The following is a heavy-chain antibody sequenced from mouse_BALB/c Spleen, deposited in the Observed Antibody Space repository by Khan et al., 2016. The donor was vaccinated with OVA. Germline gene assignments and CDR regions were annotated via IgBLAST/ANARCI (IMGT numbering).Heavy chain of an antibody. J-gene: IGHJ4*01. V-gene: IGHV1-7*01. CDR3: ARRGNTGSMDY. Sequence: QVQLQQSGTELAKPGASVKMSCKASGYTFNSYWMHWVKQRPGQGLEWIGYINPSTGFPEYNQKFKDKATLTADKSSSTAYMQLSSRTSEYSGVYYCARRGNTGSMDYWGQGTSVTVSS. CDR2: INPSTGFP. CDR1: GYTFNSYW. D-gene: IGHD4-1*01.